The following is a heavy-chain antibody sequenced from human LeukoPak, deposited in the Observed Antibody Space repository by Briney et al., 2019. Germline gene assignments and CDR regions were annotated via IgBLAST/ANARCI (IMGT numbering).Heavy chain of an antibody. CDR3: ATERNWFDP. V-gene: IGHV3-15*01. Sequence: PGGSLRLSCAASGFTFNSAYMSWLRQTPGKGLEWVGRLKSRSRGGTADYAAPVKGRFTISRDDSKNTLYLQMNSLKIENTGVYYCATERNWFDPWGQGTLVTVSS. CDR2: LKSRSRGGTA. CDR1: GFTFNSAY. J-gene: IGHJ5*02.